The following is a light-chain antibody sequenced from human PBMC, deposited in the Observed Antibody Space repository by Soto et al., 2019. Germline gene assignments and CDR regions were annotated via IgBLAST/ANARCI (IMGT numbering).Light chain of an antibody. J-gene: IGKJ1*01. Sequence: EIVLTQSPGTLSLSPGERATLSCRASQSVSSSFLAWYQQKPGQAPRLLIYGASSRATGISDRFSGSGSGTYFTLTISRLEPEDFAVYYCQQYGSSPPWTFGQGTKVEIK. CDR3: QQYGSSPPWT. V-gene: IGKV3-20*01. CDR1: QSVSSSF. CDR2: GAS.